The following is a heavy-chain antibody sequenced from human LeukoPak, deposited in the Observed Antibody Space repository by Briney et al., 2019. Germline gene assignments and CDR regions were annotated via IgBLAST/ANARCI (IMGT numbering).Heavy chain of an antibody. CDR2: INYSGST. CDR1: GGSMTSFY. Sequence: SETLSLTCSVSGGSMTSFYWSWIRQPPGKGLEWIGYINYSGSTNYNPSLKSRVTILADTTKNQFSLKLRSVTAADTAVYYCARHLRFTLDWLDPWGQGALVTVSS. J-gene: IGHJ5*02. D-gene: IGHD3-10*01. CDR3: ARHLRFTLDWLDP. V-gene: IGHV4-59*08.